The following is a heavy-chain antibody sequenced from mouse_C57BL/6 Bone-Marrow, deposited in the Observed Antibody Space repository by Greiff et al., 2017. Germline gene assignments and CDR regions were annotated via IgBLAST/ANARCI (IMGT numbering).Heavy chain of an antibody. CDR2: ISNGGGSN. V-gene: IGHV5-12*01. CDR1: GFTFSDYY. D-gene: IGHD1-1*01. Sequence: VQGVESGGGLVQPGGSLKLSCAASGFTFSDYYMYWVRQTPEKRLEWVAYISNGGGSNYYPDTVKGRFTISRDNAKNTLYLQMSRLKSEDTAMYYCARNYYYGSSYAMDYWGQGTSVTVSS. CDR3: ARNYYYGSSYAMDY. J-gene: IGHJ4*01.